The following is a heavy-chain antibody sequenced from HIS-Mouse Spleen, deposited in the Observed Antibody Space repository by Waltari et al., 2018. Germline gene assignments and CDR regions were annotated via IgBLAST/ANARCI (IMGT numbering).Heavy chain of an antibody. Sequence: QLQLQESGPGLVKPSETLSLPCPVSGGSIRSRSYHWGWLRQPPGKGLEWIGSIYYSGSTYYNPSLKSRVTISVDTSKNQFSLKLSSVTAADTAVYYCAREIPYSSSWYDWYFDLWGRGTLVTVSS. V-gene: IGHV4-39*07. CDR3: AREIPYSSSWYDWYFDL. D-gene: IGHD6-13*01. CDR2: IYYSGST. CDR1: GGSIRSRSYH. J-gene: IGHJ2*01.